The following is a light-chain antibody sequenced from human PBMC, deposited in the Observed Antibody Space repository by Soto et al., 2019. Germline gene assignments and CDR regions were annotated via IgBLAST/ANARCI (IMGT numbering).Light chain of an antibody. V-gene: IGKV3-15*01. Sequence: EIVMTQSPATRSVSPGESATLSCGGGQSISGNLAWYQQKPGLAPRLLIYHTSTRATGVPARFSGSGSGTEFSLTISSLQSEDFAVYYCQRYDNWPLTFGGGSKVDIK. CDR2: HTS. J-gene: IGKJ4*01. CDR3: QRYDNWPLT. CDR1: QSISGN.